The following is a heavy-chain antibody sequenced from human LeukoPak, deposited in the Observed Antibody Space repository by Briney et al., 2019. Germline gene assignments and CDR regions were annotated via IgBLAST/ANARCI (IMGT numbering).Heavy chain of an antibody. CDR1: GGTFSSYA. V-gene: IGHV1-69*06. CDR3: TREGNYGDYLGFYFDY. CDR2: IIPIFGTA. D-gene: IGHD4-17*01. J-gene: IGHJ4*02. Sequence: ASVKVSCKASGGTFSSYAISWVRQAPGQGLEWMGGIIPIFGTANYAQKFQGRVTITADKSTSTAYMELSSLRSEDTAVYYCTREGNYGDYLGFYFDYWGQGTLVTVSS.